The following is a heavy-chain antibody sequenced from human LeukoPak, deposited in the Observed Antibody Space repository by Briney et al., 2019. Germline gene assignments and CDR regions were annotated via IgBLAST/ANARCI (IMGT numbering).Heavy chain of an antibody. CDR2: IYYSGST. Sequence: WETLSLTCSVSGGSISSSAYYWGWIRQPPGKGLEWIGNIYYSGSTYYNPSLKSRVTISLNTSKNQFSLELISVTAADTAVYYCASVRRGFGESSKYFAYYYMGVWGKGTTVTISS. J-gene: IGHJ6*03. V-gene: IGHV4-39*01. CDR1: GGSISSSAYY. CDR3: ASVRRGFGESSKYFAYYYMGV. D-gene: IGHD3-10*01.